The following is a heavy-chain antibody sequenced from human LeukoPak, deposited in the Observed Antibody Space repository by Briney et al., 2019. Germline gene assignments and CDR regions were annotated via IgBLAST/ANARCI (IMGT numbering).Heavy chain of an antibody. CDR3: ARVSYGYNYIGGAFDI. CDR1: GFTFSSYS. CDR2: ISSSSSYI. J-gene: IGHJ3*02. D-gene: IGHD5-24*01. Sequence: GGSLRLSCAASGFTFSSYSMNWVRQAPGKGLEWVSSISSSSSYIYYADSVKGRFTISRDNAKNSLYLQMNSLRAEDTAVYYCARVSYGYNYIGGAFDIWGQGTMVTVSS. V-gene: IGHV3-21*01.